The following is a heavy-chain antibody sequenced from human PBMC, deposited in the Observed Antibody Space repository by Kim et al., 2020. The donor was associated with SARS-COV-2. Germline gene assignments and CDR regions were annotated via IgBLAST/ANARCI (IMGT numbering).Heavy chain of an antibody. Sequence: AQKSQGRVTITADESTSTAYMELSSLRSEDTAVYYCASQGLGTAMVNFDYWGQGTLVTVSS. V-gene: IGHV1-69*01. CDR3: ASQGLGTAMVNFDY. J-gene: IGHJ4*02. D-gene: IGHD5-18*01.